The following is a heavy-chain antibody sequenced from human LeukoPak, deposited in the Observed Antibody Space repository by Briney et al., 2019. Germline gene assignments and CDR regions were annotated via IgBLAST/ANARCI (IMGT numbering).Heavy chain of an antibody. V-gene: IGHV3-23*01. CDR3: AKCGTTCYANAFYI. CDR2: ISRSGGDT. CDR1: GFTFSSYE. Sequence: GGSLRLSCAASGFTFSSYEMNWVRQAPGKGLEWVPAISRSGGDTEYADSVKGRFTISRDNSKNTLYMQMNSLRAEDAAVYYCAKCGTTCYANAFYIWGQGTMVTVSS. D-gene: IGHD2-2*01. J-gene: IGHJ3*02.